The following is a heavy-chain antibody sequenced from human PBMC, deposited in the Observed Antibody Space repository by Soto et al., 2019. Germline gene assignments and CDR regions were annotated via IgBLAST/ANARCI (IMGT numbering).Heavy chain of an antibody. CDR3: ARVRVLRRIDE. CDR1: GGSFSGYY. J-gene: IGHJ4*02. D-gene: IGHD3-10*01. CDR2: INHSGST. V-gene: IGHV4-34*01. Sequence: PSETLSLTCAVYGGSFSGYYWSWIRQPPGKGLEWIGEINHSGSTNYNPSLKSRVTISVDTSKNQFSLKLSSVTAADTAVYYCARVRVLRRIDEWGQGTLVTVSS.